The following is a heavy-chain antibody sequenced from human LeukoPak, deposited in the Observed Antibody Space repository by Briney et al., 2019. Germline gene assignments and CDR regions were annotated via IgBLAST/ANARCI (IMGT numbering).Heavy chain of an antibody. CDR1: GGTFSSYA. D-gene: IGHD2-2*01. J-gene: IGHJ5*02. CDR2: IIPIFGTA. CDR3: ARQGEEYCSSTSCPWSDP. V-gene: IGHV1-69*05. Sequence: GASVKVSCKASGGTFSSYAISWVRQAPGQGLEWMGGIIPIFGTANYAQKFQGRVTITTDESTSTAYMELSSLRSEDTAVYYCARQGEEYCSSTSCPWSDPWGQGTLVTVSS.